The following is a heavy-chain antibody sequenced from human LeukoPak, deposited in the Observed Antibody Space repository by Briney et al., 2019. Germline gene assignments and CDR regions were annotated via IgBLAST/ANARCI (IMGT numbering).Heavy chain of an antibody. Sequence: PGGSLRLSCAASGFTFSDYYMSWIRQAPGKGLEWVSYISSSGSTIYYGGSVKGRFTISRDNAKNSLYLQMNSLRAEDTAVYFCARRRYNWNAIDYWGQGTLVTVSS. J-gene: IGHJ4*02. CDR1: GFTFSDYY. CDR3: ARRRYNWNAIDY. CDR2: ISSSGSTI. V-gene: IGHV3-11*01. D-gene: IGHD1-20*01.